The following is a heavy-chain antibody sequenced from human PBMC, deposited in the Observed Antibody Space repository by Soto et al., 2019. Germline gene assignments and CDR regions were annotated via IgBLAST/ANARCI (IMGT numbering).Heavy chain of an antibody. Sequence: VQLVESGGGVVQPGRSLRLSCAASGFTFXDYAMHWVRQAPGKGLEWVAVVSHDGRNTHYADSVKGRFTISRDSSKNTVSLEMTSLRAEDTAVYXXXKGGRQWLVTSDFNYWGQGALVTVSS. J-gene: IGHJ4*02. CDR3: XKGGRQWLVTSDFNY. D-gene: IGHD6-19*01. V-gene: IGHV3-30*18. CDR2: VSHDGRNT. CDR1: GFTFXDYA.